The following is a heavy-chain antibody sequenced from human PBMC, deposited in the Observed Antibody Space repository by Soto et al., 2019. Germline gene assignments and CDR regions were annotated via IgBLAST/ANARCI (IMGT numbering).Heavy chain of an antibody. D-gene: IGHD6-13*01. CDR2: ISAYNGNP. CDR1: GYTFTSYG. Sequence: QVQLVQSGAEVKKPGASVKVSCKASGYTFTSYGISWVRQAPGQGLEGMGWISAYNGNPNYPQKFQGRVTMTTDTSTSTAYMELRSLRSDDTAVYYCARDLSAAAARDGMDVWGQGTTVTVSS. V-gene: IGHV1-18*04. J-gene: IGHJ6*02. CDR3: ARDLSAAAARDGMDV.